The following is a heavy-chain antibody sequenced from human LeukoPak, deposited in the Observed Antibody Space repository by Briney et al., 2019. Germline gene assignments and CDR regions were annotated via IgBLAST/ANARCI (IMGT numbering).Heavy chain of an antibody. J-gene: IGHJ5*02. Sequence: SVKVSCKASGYTFTSYGISWVRQAPGQGLEWMGGIIPIFGTANYAQKFQGRVTITADESTSTAYMELSSLRSEDTAVYYCAEDYYDSSGQSNWFDPWGQGTLVTVSS. D-gene: IGHD3-22*01. CDR3: AEDYYDSSGQSNWFDP. CDR2: IIPIFGTA. V-gene: IGHV1-69*13. CDR1: GYTFTSYG.